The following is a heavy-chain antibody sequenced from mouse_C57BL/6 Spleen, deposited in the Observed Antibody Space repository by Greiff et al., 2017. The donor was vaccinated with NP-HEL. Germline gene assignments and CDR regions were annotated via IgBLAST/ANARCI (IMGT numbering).Heavy chain of an antibody. Sequence: VQLQESGAELVRPGTSVKMSCKASGYTFTNYWIGWVKQRPGHGLEWIGDIYPGGGYTNYNEKFKGKATLTADKSSSTAYMQFSSLTSEDSAIYYCARGYGSDYWYFDVWGTGTTVTVSS. CDR3: ARGYGSDYWYFDV. D-gene: IGHD1-1*01. CDR2: IYPGGGYT. V-gene: IGHV1-63*01. CDR1: GYTFTNYW. J-gene: IGHJ1*03.